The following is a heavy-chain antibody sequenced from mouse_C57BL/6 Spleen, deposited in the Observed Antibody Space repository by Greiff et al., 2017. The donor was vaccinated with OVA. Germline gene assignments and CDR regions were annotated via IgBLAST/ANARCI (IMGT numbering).Heavy chain of an antibody. CDR2: IHPNSGST. J-gene: IGHJ2*01. V-gene: IGHV1-64*01. Sequence: VQLQQPGAELVKPGASVKLSCKASGYTFTSYWMHWVKQRPGQGLEWIGMIHPNSGSTNYNEKFKSKATLTVDKSSSTAYMQLSSLTSEDSAVYYCARSYSRDYFDYWGQGTTLTVSS. CDR1: GYTFTSYW. CDR3: ARSYSRDYFDY. D-gene: IGHD2-14*01.